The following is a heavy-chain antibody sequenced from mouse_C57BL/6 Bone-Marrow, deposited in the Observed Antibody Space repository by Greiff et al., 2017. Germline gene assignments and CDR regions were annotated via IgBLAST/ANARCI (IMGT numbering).Heavy chain of an antibody. D-gene: IGHD4-1*01. J-gene: IGHJ3*01. CDR3: ARELGWFAY. V-gene: IGHV3-6*01. CDR1: GYSITSGYY. Sequence: VQLKESGPGLVKPSQSLSLTCSVTGYSITSGYYWNWIRQFPGNKLEWMGYISYDGSNKYNPSLKNRISITRDTSKNQFFLKLNSVTTEDTATYYCARELGWFAYWGQGTLVTVSA. CDR2: ISYDGSN.